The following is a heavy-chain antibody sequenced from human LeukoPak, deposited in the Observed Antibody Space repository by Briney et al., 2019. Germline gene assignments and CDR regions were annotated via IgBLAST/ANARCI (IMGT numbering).Heavy chain of an antibody. CDR3: ARDGGYNYGFDY. Sequence: GGSLRLSCAASGFIVSSYYMSWVRQAPGKGLEWVSVIYSSGTTYYADSVKGRFIISRDNSKNTLFLQMNSLRAEDTAVYYCARDGGYNYGFDYWGQGTLVTVSS. CDR1: GFIVSSYY. D-gene: IGHD5-18*01. CDR2: IYSSGTT. J-gene: IGHJ4*02. V-gene: IGHV3-53*01.